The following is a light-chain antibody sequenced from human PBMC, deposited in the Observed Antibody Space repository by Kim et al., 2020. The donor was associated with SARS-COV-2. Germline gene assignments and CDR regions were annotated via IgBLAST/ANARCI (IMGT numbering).Light chain of an antibody. CDR3: AAWDDSLSGVV. CDR1: SSNIGSNY. V-gene: IGLV1-47*01. Sequence: GQRVTISCSGSSSNIGSNYVYWYQQFPGTAPKLLIYRNTQRPSGVPDRFSGSTSGTSASLAISGLRSEDEADYSCAAWDDSLSGVVFGGGTQLTVL. J-gene: IGLJ2*01. CDR2: RNT.